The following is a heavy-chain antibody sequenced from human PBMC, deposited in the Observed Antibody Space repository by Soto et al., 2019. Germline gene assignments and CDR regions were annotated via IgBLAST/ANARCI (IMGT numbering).Heavy chain of an antibody. CDR2: IYYSGST. V-gene: IGHV4-59*01. CDR3: ARVPLAGDFWFDP. J-gene: IGHJ5*02. CDR1: VGSISSYY. Sequence: ASGTLALTCTVSVGSISSYYWSWIRKPPGKGLEWLGYIYYSGSTNYNPSLKSRVTISVDTSKNQFSLKLSSVTAADTAVYYCARVPLAGDFWFDPWGQGTLVTVS. D-gene: IGHD6-19*01.